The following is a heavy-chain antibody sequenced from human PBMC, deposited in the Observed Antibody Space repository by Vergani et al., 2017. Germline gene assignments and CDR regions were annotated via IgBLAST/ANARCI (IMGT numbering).Heavy chain of an antibody. V-gene: IGHV3-7*04. CDR1: GFTFSSYW. CDR2: IKQDGSEK. CDR3: ARDSLIVVGTAYGYFDL. J-gene: IGHJ2*01. Sequence: EVQLVESGGGLVQPGGSLRLSCAASGFTFSSYWMSWVRQAPGKGLEWVANIKQDGSEKYYVDSVKGRLTISRDNAKNSLYLQMNSLRAEDTAVYYWARDSLIVVGTAYGYFDLWGRGTLVTVSS. D-gene: IGHD2-21*02.